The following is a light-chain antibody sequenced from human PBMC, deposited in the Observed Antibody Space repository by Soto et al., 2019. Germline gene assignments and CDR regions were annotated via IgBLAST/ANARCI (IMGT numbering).Light chain of an antibody. CDR2: AAS. Sequence: DIQMTQSPSSLSASVGDRVTITCRASQSMISYLKWYQQKPGKAPKLLIYAASSLQSGVPSRVSCRGSWNDFTITISSLHTAEFSTSYCHQSPIPPHTFGQGTKLEIK. J-gene: IGKJ2*01. V-gene: IGKV1-39*01. CDR3: HQSPIPPHT. CDR1: QSMISY.